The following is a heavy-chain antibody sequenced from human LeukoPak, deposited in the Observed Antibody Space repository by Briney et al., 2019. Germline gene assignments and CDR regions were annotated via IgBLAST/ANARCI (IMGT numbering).Heavy chain of an antibody. D-gene: IGHD5-12*01. Sequence: SETLSLTCAVYGGSFSGYYWSWIRQPPGKGLEWIGEINHSGSTNYNPSLKSRVTISVDTPKNQFSLKLSSVTAADTAVYYCARGRGYSGYGRFDYWGQGTLVTVSS. CDR3: ARGRGYSGYGRFDY. J-gene: IGHJ4*02. CDR2: INHSGST. CDR1: GGSFSGYY. V-gene: IGHV4-34*01.